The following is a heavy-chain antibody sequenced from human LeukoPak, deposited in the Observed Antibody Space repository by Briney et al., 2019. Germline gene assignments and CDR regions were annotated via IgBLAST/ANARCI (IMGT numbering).Heavy chain of an antibody. V-gene: IGHV3-23*01. J-gene: IGHJ4*02. CDR2: ISGSGGST. D-gene: IGHD3-22*01. Sequence: GGSLRLSFAASGFTFSSYAMSWVRQAPGRGLEWVSAISGSGGSTYYADSVKGRFTISRDNSKNTLYLQMNSLRAEDTAVYYCIPLAYYDSWGFDYWGQGTLVTVSS. CDR1: GFTFSSYA. CDR3: IPLAYYDSWGFDY.